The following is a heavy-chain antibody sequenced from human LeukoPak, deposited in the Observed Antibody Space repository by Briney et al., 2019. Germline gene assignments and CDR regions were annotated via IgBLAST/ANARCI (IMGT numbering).Heavy chain of an antibody. J-gene: IGHJ4*02. V-gene: IGHV4-39*01. CDR1: GGSISSSSYY. Sequence: NPSETLSLTCTVSGGSISSSSYYWGWIRQPPGKGLEWIVSIYYSGSTYYNPSLNSRVTISVDTSKNQFSLKLSSVSAADTSVYYCARSRGRDGYKTGKLIDYRGQGTLVTVS. D-gene: IGHD5-24*01. CDR3: ARSRGRDGYKTGKLIDY. CDR2: IYYSGST.